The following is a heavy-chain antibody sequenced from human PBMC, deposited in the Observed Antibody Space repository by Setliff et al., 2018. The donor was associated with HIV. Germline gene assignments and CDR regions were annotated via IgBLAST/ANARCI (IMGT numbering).Heavy chain of an antibody. D-gene: IGHD6-13*01. J-gene: IGHJ4*02. Sequence: SETLSLTCSVSGGSISSYYWSWIRQPAGKGLEWIGRIYTSGSTNHNPSLKSRVTMSVDTSKNQFSLKLSSVTAADTAVYFCARGRGSSSSWPIDYWGQGTLVTVSS. CDR2: IYTSGST. CDR3: ARGRGSSSSWPIDY. V-gene: IGHV4-4*07. CDR1: GGSISSYY.